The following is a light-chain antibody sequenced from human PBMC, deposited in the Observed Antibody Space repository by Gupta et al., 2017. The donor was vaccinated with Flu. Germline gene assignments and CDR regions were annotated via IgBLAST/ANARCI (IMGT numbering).Light chain of an antibody. CDR2: DAS. J-gene: IGKJ4*01. CDR1: QSVSSY. Sequence: EIVLTQSPATLSLSPGERATLSCRASQSVSSYLAWYQQKPGQAPRLLIYDASNRDTGIPARFSGSGFGTDFTLTISSREQEDFAGYYCQQRSNWPPFTFGGGTKVEIK. V-gene: IGKV3-11*01. CDR3: QQRSNWPPFT.